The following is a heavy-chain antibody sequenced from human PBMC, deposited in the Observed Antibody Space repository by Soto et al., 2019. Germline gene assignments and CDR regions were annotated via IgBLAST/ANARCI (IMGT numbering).Heavy chain of an antibody. D-gene: IGHD1-20*01. V-gene: IGHV3-30*03. CDR3: AIISGPVDY. CDR1: GFTFSSYG. Sequence: GGSLRLSCAASGFTFSSYGMHWVRQAPGKGLEWVAVISYGGSNKYYADSVKGRFTISRDNSKNTLYLQMNSLRAEDTAVYYCAIISGPVDYWGQGTLVTVSS. J-gene: IGHJ4*02. CDR2: ISYGGSNK.